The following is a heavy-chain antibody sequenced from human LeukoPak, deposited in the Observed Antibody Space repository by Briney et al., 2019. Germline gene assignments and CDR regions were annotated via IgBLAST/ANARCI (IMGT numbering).Heavy chain of an antibody. CDR1: GFTFSSYG. CDR3: ARDGGYCTNGVCPDGYFDY. Sequence: GGSLRLSYAASGFTFSSYGMHWVRQAPGKGLEWVAFIRYDGSNKYYADSVKGRFTISRDNSKNTLYLQMNSLRAEDTAVYYCARDGGYCTNGVCPDGYFDYWGQGTLVTVSS. J-gene: IGHJ4*02. V-gene: IGHV3-30*02. CDR2: IRYDGSNK. D-gene: IGHD2-8*01.